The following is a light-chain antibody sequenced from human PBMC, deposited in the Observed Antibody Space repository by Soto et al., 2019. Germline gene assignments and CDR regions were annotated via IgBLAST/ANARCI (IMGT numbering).Light chain of an antibody. V-gene: IGKV3-20*01. CDR1: QSVSNNY. CDR3: QLYGISPH. CDR2: ASS. Sequence: EIVLQQSPGTLSLSPGERATLSCRASQSVSNNYLAWYQHKPGQAPRLLIYASSNRATGIPDRFSGSASGTDLTLTINRLEPEDFAVYYCQLYGISPHFGQGTRLEIK. J-gene: IGKJ5*01.